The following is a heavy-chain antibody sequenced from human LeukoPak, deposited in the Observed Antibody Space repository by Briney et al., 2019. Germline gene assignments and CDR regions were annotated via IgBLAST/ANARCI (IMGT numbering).Heavy chain of an antibody. V-gene: IGHV1-69*01. CDR3: AREFYDILTGYKGLDAFDV. J-gene: IGHJ3*01. CDR1: GGPFNNHA. D-gene: IGHD3-9*01. Sequence: SVKVSCKASGGPFNNHAISWVRHAPGQGLEWMGQIIPIFGTPKYAQKFQGRVTISADELTTAAYMELGSLRSEDTAVYYCAREFYDILTGYKGLDAFDVWGQGTTVTVSS. CDR2: IIPIFGTP.